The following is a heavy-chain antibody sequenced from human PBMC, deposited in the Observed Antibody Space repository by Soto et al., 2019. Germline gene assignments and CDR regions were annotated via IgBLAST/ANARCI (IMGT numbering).Heavy chain of an antibody. V-gene: IGHV3-30*03. J-gene: IGHJ4*02. CDR1: GFPFSSYG. CDR3: AGGQYYFDY. CDR2: ISYDETNQ. Sequence: QVQLVESGGGVVQPGRSLRLSCAASGFPFSSYGMHWVRQAPGKGLDWVALISYDETNQYYADSVKGRFTVSRDNSKNTLYLHMSSLRAEDTAVYYCAGGQYYFDYCGQGTLVSVSS. D-gene: IGHD2-15*01.